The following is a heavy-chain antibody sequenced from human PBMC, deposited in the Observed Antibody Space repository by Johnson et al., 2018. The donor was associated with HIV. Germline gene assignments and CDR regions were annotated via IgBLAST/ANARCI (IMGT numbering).Heavy chain of an antibody. CDR1: GFTFSSYA. V-gene: IGHV3-30-3*01. D-gene: IGHD1-26*01. Sequence: QVQLVESGGGVVQPGRSLRLSCAASGFTFSSYAMHWVRQAPGKGLEWVAVISYDGSNKYYADSVKGRFSISRDNAKNSLYLQMNSLRAEDTALYYCARERWSEGRELRGALDIWGHGTMVTVSS. CDR3: ARERWSEGRELRGALDI. J-gene: IGHJ3*02. CDR2: ISYDGSNK.